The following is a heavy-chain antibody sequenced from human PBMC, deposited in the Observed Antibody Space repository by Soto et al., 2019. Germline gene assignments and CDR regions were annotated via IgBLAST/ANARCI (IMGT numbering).Heavy chain of an antibody. Sequence: ASVKVSCKASGGTFSSYTISWVRQAPGQGLEWMGRIIPILGIANYAQKFQGRVTITADISTSTAYMELSSLRSEDTAVYYCARDQWELPTYNWFDPWGQGTLVTVSS. V-gene: IGHV1-69*04. D-gene: IGHD1-26*01. CDR3: ARDQWELPTYNWFDP. CDR1: GGTFSSYT. CDR2: IIPILGIA. J-gene: IGHJ5*02.